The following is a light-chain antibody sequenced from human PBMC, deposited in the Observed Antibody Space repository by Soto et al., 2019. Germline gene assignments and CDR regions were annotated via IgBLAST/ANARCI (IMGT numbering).Light chain of an antibody. J-gene: IGLJ1*01. CDR1: SSNIGAGYD. V-gene: IGLV1-40*01. Sequence: SVLKQPPSVSGAPGQMVTISCTGSSSNIGAGYDVHWYQQLPGTAPKLLIYGNSNRPSGVPDRFSGSKSGTSASLAITGLQAEDEADYYCQSYDSSLSGYVFGTGTKVTVL. CDR3: QSYDSSLSGYV. CDR2: GNS.